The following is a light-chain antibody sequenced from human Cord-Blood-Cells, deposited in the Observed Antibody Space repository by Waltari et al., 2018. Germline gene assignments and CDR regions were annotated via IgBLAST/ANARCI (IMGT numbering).Light chain of an antibody. V-gene: IGKV1-33*01. CDR1: QDISNY. CDR3: QQSYSTPYT. Sequence: DIQMTQSQSSLSASVGDRVTITCLASQDISNYLNWYQQKPGKAPKHLIYDASNLETGVPSWFSGSGSGTDFTFTISSLQPEDFATYYCQQSYSTPYTFGQGTKLEIK. CDR2: DAS. J-gene: IGKJ2*01.